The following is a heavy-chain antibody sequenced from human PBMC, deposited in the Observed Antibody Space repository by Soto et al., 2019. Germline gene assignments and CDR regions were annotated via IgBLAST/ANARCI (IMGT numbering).Heavy chain of an antibody. CDR1: GGTISRYY. D-gene: IGHD3-10*02. CDR3: ASMIGDPVLSFDS. V-gene: IGHV4-59*01. Sequence: QVHLQESGPGLVKASETLSLTCTVAGGTISRYYWSWIRQPPGKGLEWIGFIFYSGSTSYNPSLKSRVTISIDTSEYQFSLKLNSVTAADTAVYYCASMIGDPVLSFDSWGQGTLVAVS. CDR2: IFYSGST. J-gene: IGHJ5*01.